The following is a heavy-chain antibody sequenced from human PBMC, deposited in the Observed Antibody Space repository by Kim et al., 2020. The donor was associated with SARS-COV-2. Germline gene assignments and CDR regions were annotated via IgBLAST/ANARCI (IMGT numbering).Heavy chain of an antibody. Sequence: YNPSLKSRVTISVDTSKNQFSLKLSSVTAADTAVYYCARQYYYDSSAFDYWGQGTLVTVSS. D-gene: IGHD3-22*01. V-gene: IGHV4-59*08. CDR3: ARQYYYDSSAFDY. J-gene: IGHJ4*02.